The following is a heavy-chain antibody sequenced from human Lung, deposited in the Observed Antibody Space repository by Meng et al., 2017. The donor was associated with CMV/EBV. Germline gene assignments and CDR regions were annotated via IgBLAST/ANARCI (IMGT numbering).Heavy chain of an antibody. D-gene: IGHD1-26*01. J-gene: IGHJ6*02. Sequence: SETLSLTCTVSGGSVSNDRYFWGWIRQTPGKRLEWLGYIYYSGSTYYNPALKSRVTISVDTSKNQFSLRLSSVTVADTAIFYCVRDVIVGATTRGIAVSGRRTTVTVSS. CDR3: VRDVIVGATTRGIAV. V-gene: IGHV4-61*01. CDR1: GGSVSNDRYF. CDR2: IYYSGST.